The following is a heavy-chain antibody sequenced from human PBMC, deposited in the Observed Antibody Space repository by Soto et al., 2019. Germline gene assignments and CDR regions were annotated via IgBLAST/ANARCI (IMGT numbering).Heavy chain of an antibody. CDR2: ISAYNGNT. CDR1: GYTFSNYG. Sequence: QVQLVQSGAELKKPGASVKVSCKASGYTFSNYGINWVRQAPGQGLEWMGWISAYNGNTKYAQKFQGRVTMATDTPTTTADMELRSLRSDDTAVYYCARDGRQFVPNSDNFEIWGQGTTVTVSS. J-gene: IGHJ3*02. CDR3: ARDGRQFVPNSDNFEI. D-gene: IGHD6-6*01. V-gene: IGHV1-18*01.